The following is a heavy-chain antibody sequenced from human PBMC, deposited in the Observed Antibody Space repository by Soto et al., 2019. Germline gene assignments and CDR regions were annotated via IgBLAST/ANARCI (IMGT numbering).Heavy chain of an antibody. Sequence: SETLSLTCTVSGGSISSSSYYWGWIRQPPGKGLEWIGSIYYSGSTYYNPSLKSRVTISVDTSKNQFSLKLSSVTAADTAVYYCARDLFFGRGFRWFDPWGQGTLVTVSS. CDR2: IYYSGST. CDR1: GGSISSSSYY. V-gene: IGHV4-39*01. D-gene: IGHD3-3*01. CDR3: ARDLFFGRGFRWFDP. J-gene: IGHJ5*02.